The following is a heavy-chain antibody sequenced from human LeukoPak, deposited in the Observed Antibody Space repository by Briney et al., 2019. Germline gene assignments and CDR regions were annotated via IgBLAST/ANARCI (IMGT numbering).Heavy chain of an antibody. CDR1: GGSINNYY. V-gene: IGHV4-4*07. Sequence: SETLSLTCTVSGGSINNYYWSWIRQPAGKGLEWIGRIYTRGSTNYNPSLKSRVTMSVDTSKNQFSLRLSSVTAADTAVYYCARGRYCSADICSGGDAFDIWGQGTMVSVSS. CDR2: IYTRGST. J-gene: IGHJ3*02. CDR3: ARGRYCSADICSGGDAFDI. D-gene: IGHD2-15*01.